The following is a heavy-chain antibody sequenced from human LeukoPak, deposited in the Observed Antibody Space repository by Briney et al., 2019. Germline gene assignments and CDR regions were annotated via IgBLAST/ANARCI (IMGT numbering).Heavy chain of an antibody. J-gene: IGHJ4*02. D-gene: IGHD6-13*01. CDR3: ARVHSSSWYYFDY. Sequence: SETLSLTCTVSGGSISGYYGGWIGKPPGKGLDWIGYIYYSGSTNYNPSLKSRVTISVDTSKNQFSLKLSSVTAADTAVYYCARVHSSSWYYFDYWGQGTLVTVSS. CDR1: GGSISGYY. V-gene: IGHV4-59*01. CDR2: IYYSGST.